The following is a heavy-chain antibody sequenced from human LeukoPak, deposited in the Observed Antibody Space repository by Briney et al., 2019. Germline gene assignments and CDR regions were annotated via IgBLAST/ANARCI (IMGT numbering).Heavy chain of an antibody. CDR3: ARGITGRNDY. D-gene: IGHD1-26*01. Sequence: SRTLSLTCAISGDSVSSNSAAWNWVRQSPSRGLEWLGRTYYRSKWYNEYADSVKSRITINPDTPKNQFSLHLNSVTPEDTAVYYCARGITGRNDYWGQGTLVTVSS. V-gene: IGHV6-1*01. CDR2: TYYRSKWYN. CDR1: GDSVSSNSAA. J-gene: IGHJ4*02.